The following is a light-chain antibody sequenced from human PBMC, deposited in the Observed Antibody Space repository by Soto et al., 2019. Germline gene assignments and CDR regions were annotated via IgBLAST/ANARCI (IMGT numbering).Light chain of an antibody. CDR3: CSYSSSTSAV. CDR2: EVS. CDR1: SSDVGRYNY. V-gene: IGLV2-14*01. Sequence: QSALTQPASVSGSPGQSITISCTGTSSDVGRYNYVSWFQQHPGKAPKLMIFEVSTRPSGVSNRFSGSKYGNPASLTISGLHIADDDDYYCCSYSSSTSAVFGGGTQLTVL. J-gene: IGLJ2*01.